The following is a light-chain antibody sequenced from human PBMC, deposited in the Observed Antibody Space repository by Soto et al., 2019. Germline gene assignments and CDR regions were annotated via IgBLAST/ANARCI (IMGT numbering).Light chain of an antibody. CDR3: QSYDSSLSGVV. J-gene: IGLJ2*01. CDR2: GNS. Sequence: QLVLTQPPSVSGAPGQRVTISCTGSSSNIGAGYDVHWYQQLPGTAPKLLIYGNSNRPSGVPDRFSGSKSGTSAFPAITGLQAEDEADYYCQSYDSSLSGVVFGGGTKLTVL. CDR1: SSNIGAGYD. V-gene: IGLV1-40*01.